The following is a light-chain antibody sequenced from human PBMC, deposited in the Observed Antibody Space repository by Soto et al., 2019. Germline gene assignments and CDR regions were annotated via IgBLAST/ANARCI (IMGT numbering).Light chain of an antibody. CDR2: LNRDGSH. CDR3: HPWGTGIVI. J-gene: IGLJ2*01. Sequence: QPVLTQSPSASASLGASVKLTCTLSSGHSNYAIAWHQQQPEKGPRYLMKLNRDGSHSKGDGIPNRFSGSSSGAERYLTISSLQYEDEDDYYCHPWGTGIVIFGGGTKLTVL. CDR1: SGHSNYA. V-gene: IGLV4-69*01.